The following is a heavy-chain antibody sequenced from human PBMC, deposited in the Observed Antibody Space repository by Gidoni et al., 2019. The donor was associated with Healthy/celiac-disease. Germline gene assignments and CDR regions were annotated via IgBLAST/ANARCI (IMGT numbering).Heavy chain of an antibody. D-gene: IGHD4-17*01. Sequence: EVQLVEPGGGLVQPGGSLRRSCSASGFTFSSYEMNWVRQAPGKGLEWVSYISSSGSTIYYADSVKGRFTISRDNAKNSLYLQMNSLRAEDTAVYYCARDPGPHNDYGDYFVWGQGTTVTVSS. V-gene: IGHV3-48*03. CDR3: ARDPGPHNDYGDYFV. CDR2: ISSSGSTI. J-gene: IGHJ6*02. CDR1: GFTFSSYE.